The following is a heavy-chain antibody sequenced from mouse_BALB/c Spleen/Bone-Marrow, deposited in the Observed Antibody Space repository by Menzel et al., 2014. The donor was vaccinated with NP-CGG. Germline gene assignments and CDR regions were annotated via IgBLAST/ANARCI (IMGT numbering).Heavy chain of an antibody. D-gene: IGHD2-1*01. CDR3: ARQGYYGKGDY. CDR1: GFDFSRYW. J-gene: IGHJ2*01. V-gene: IGHV4-1*02. CDR2: INLDSSTI. Sequence: EVQRVESGGGLVQPGGSLKLSCAASGFDFSRYWMSWVRQAPGKGLEWIGEINLDSSTINYTPSLKDKFIISRDNAKNTLYLQMSKVRSGDTALYYCARQGYYGKGDYWGQGTTLTVSS.